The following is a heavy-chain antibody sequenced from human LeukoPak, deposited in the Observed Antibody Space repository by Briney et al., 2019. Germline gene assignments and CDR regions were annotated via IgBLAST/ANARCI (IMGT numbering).Heavy chain of an antibody. J-gene: IGHJ4*02. V-gene: IGHV1-8*02. CDR2: MNPNSGIT. CDR3: VRGNSGSYYLH. Sequence: ASVKVSCKASGYAFTDYDINWVRQATGQGLEWMGWMNPNSGITGFAQRFQDRVVLTRDTSINTAYMELSSLRSDDTAVYYCVRGNSGSYYLHWGQGTLVTVSS. CDR1: GYAFTDYD. D-gene: IGHD1-26*01.